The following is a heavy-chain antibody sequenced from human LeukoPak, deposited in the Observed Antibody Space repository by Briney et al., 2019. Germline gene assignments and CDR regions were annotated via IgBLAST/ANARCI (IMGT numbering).Heavy chain of an antibody. CDR1: GFTFSGYD. CDR2: ISSSSRYI. J-gene: IGHJ6*02. Sequence: GGSLRLSCAASGFTFSGYDMNWVRQAPEKGLEWVSYISSSSRYIYYADSVKGRFTISRDNAKNSLYLQMNSLRAEDTAVYYCARDDQQLVNLFQATYYYYGMDVWGQGTTVTVSS. V-gene: IGHV3-21*01. CDR3: ARDDQQLVNLFQATYYYYGMDV. D-gene: IGHD6-13*01.